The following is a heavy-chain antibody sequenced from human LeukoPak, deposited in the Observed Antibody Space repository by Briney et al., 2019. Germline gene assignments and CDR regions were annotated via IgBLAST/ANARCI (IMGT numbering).Heavy chain of an antibody. CDR1: GGSISSYY. Sequence: SETLSLTCTVSGGSISSYYWSWIRQPPGKGLEWIGYIYYSGSTNYNPSLKSRVTISVDTSKNQFSLKLSSVTAADTAVYYCARHGSYDFWSGYYTRYYYGMDVWGQGTTVTVSS. D-gene: IGHD3-3*01. CDR3: ARHGSYDFWSGYYTRYYYGMDV. J-gene: IGHJ6*02. V-gene: IGHV4-59*08. CDR2: IYYSGST.